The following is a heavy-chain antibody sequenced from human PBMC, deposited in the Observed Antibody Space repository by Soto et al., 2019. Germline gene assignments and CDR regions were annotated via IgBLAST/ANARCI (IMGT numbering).Heavy chain of an antibody. Sequence: ESGPTLAHPTQILTLTCNLSGFSLSTSGGGVGWIRQTPGKALEWLALIYWNDDKRYSPSLKSRLNITKATAKPQGGRTMTNIDPVDTATVYCAHKSAHYYYCSWFDPWGQGTLVTVSS. J-gene: IGHJ5*02. CDR1: GFSLSTSGGG. D-gene: IGHD2-15*01. CDR2: IYWNDDK. V-gene: IGHV2-5*01. CDR3: AHKSAHYYYCSWFDP.